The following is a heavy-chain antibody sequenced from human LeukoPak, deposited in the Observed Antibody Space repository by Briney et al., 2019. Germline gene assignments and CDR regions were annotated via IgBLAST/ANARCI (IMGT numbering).Heavy chain of an antibody. CDR1: GGSFSGYY. Sequence: SETLSLTCAVYGGSFSGYYWSWIRQPPGKGLEWIGEINHSGSTNYNPSLKSRVTISVDTSKNQFSLKLSSVTAADTAVYYCARDVGSGYYWRSNWFDPWGQGTLVTVSS. J-gene: IGHJ5*02. CDR3: ARDVGSGYYWRSNWFDP. CDR2: INHSGST. D-gene: IGHD3-22*01. V-gene: IGHV4-34*01.